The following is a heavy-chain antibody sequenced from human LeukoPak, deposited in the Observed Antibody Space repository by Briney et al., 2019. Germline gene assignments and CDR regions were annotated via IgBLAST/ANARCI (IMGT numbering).Heavy chain of an antibody. CDR3: AKNSHLDV. D-gene: IGHD4-23*01. Sequence: GGSLRLSCAASGFTFSNYAMSWVRQAPGKGLEWVSTISGSGGSTYYADSVKGRSTISRDNSKSTLYLQMNSLRAEDTAVYYCAKNSHLDVWGKGTTVTVSS. CDR1: GFTFSNYA. V-gene: IGHV3-23*01. CDR2: ISGSGGST. J-gene: IGHJ6*04.